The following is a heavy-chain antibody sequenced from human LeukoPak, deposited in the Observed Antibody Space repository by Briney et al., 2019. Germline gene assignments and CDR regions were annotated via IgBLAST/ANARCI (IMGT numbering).Heavy chain of an antibody. D-gene: IGHD5-24*01. CDR3: ARHSPRDGYNLPTNNWFDP. V-gene: IGHV4-59*08. CDR2: IYYSGST. CDR1: GGSFSGYY. Sequence: RPSETLSLTCAVYGGSFSGYYWSWIRQPPGKGLEWIGYIYYSGSTNYNPSLKSRVTISVDTSKNQFSLKLSSVTAADTAVYYCARHSPRDGYNLPTNNWFDPWGQGTLVTVSS. J-gene: IGHJ5*02.